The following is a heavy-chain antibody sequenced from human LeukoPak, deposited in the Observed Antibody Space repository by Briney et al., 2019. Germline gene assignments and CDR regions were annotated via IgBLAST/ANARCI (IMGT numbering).Heavy chain of an antibody. CDR3: ARVYYDSSGDDAFDI. CDR2: ISSSGSTI. V-gene: IGHV3-11*01. J-gene: IGHJ3*02. CDR1: GFTFSDYY. D-gene: IGHD3-22*01. Sequence: PGGSLRLSCAASGFTFSDYYMSWIRQAPGKGLEWVSYISSSGSTIYYADSVKGRFTISRDNAKNSLYLQMNSLRAEDTAVYYCARVYYDSSGDDAFDIWGQGTMVTVSS.